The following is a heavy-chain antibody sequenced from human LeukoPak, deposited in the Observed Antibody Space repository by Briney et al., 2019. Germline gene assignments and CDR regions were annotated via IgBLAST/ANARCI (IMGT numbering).Heavy chain of an antibody. CDR3: AKITISYGMDV. CDR2: IYTSGST. Sequence: SETLSLTCTVSGGSISSYYWSWIRQPAGKGLEWIGRIYTSGSTNYNPSLKSRVTISVDTSKNQFSLKLSSVTAADTAVYYCAKITISYGMDVWGQGTTVTVSS. CDR1: GGSISSYY. J-gene: IGHJ6*02. V-gene: IGHV4-4*07. D-gene: IGHD3-3*01.